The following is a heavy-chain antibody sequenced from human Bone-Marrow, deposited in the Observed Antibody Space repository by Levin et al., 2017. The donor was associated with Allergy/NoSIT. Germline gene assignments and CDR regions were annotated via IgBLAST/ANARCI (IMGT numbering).Heavy chain of an antibody. J-gene: IGHJ3*01. Sequence: GESLKISCIVSGFTFSDYSIYWVRQAPGKGLEWISSISSDSSDLYYADSVKGRFTISRDNAKNSLNLQVSSLRAEDTAVYHCVRGIIGDVRVAHKEAFDVWGQGTMVTVSS. CDR2: ISSDSSDL. D-gene: IGHD2/OR15-2a*01. CDR3: VRGIIGDVRVAHKEAFDV. V-gene: IGHV3-21*01. CDR1: GFTFSDYS.